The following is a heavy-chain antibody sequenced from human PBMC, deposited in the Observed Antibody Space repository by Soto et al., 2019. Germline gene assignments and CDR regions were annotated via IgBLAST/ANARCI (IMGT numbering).Heavy chain of an antibody. D-gene: IGHD2-15*01. CDR1: GFTFSSYA. V-gene: IGHV3-23*01. CDR2: ISGSGGST. Sequence: EVQLLESGGGLVQPGGSLRLSCAASGFTFSSYAMSWVRQAPGKGLEWVSDISGSGGSTYYADSVKGRFTISRDNSKNTLDLEMNSLRAEDTAVYYCAKFLVVVAATWNYWGQGTLVTVSS. J-gene: IGHJ4*02. CDR3: AKFLVVVAATWNY.